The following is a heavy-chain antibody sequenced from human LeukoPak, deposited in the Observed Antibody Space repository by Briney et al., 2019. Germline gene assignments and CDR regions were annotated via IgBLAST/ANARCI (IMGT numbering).Heavy chain of an antibody. CDR3: AKILGRELQYYYCGMDV. CDR2: ISTTGDRT. D-gene: IGHD5-24*01. CDR1: GFTFNSYA. V-gene: IGHV3-23*01. Sequence: SGGSLRLSCAASGFTFNSYAMIWVRQAPGKGLESISSISTTGDRTYYADSVKGRFAISRDNSKNTLYLQMNSLRAEDTAVYYCAKILGRELQYYYCGMDVWGQGTSVTVSS. J-gene: IGHJ6*02.